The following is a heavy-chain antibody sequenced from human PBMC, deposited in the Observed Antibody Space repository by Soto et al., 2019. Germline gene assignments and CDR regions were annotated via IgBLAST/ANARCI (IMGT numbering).Heavy chain of an antibody. CDR3: SRSILGSVAGPYYFDY. CDR2: IRSKANNYAT. V-gene: IGHV3-73*01. CDR1: GFTFSGSD. D-gene: IGHD1-26*01. Sequence: GGSLRLSCATSGFTFSGSDMHWVRQASGKGLEWVGRIRSKANNYATAYTASVKGRFSISRDDSKNTAYLQMNSLKIEDTAVYYCSRSILGSVAGPYYFDYWGQGTLVTSPQ. J-gene: IGHJ4*02.